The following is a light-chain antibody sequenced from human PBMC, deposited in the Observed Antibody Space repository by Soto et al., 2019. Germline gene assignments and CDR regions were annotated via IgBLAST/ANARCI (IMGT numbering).Light chain of an antibody. CDR2: DVS. CDR1: SSDVGGYNY. Sequence: QSVLTQPRSVSGSPGQSVTISCTGTSSDVGGYNYVSWYQQHPGKAPKLMIYDVSKRPSGVPDRFSGSKSDNTVSLTISGLQAEDEADYYCCSYAGSYTLYVFGTGTKVTVL. J-gene: IGLJ1*01. CDR3: CSYAGSYTLYV. V-gene: IGLV2-11*01.